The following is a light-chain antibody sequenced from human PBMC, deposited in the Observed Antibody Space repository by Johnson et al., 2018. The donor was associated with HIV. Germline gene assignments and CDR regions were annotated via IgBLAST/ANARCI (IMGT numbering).Light chain of an antibody. Sequence: QSVLTQPPSVSAAPGQKVTISCSGISSNIGNNYVSWYQQLPGTAPKLLIYDNNKRPSGIPDRFSGSKSGTSATLGITGLQTGDEADYYCGTWDSSLSADVFGTGTKVTVL. V-gene: IGLV1-51*01. CDR2: DNN. CDR3: GTWDSSLSADV. CDR1: SSNIGNNY. J-gene: IGLJ1*01.